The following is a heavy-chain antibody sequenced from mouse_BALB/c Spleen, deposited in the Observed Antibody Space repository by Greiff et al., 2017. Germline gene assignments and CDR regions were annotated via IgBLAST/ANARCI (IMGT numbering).Heavy chain of an antibody. CDR1: GFTFSSYT. D-gene: IGHD3-1*01. CDR3: TRDSSGYEYYFDY. J-gene: IGHJ2*01. Sequence: DVMLVESGGGLVKPGGSLKLSCAASGFTFSSYTMSWVRQTPEKRLEWVATISSGGSYTYYPDSVKGRFTISRDNAKNTLYLQMSSLKSEDTAMYYCTRDSSGYEYYFDYWGQGTTLTVSS. V-gene: IGHV5-6-4*01. CDR2: ISSGGSYT.